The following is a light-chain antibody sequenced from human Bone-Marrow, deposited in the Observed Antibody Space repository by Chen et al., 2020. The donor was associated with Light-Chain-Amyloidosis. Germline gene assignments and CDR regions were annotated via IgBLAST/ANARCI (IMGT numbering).Light chain of an antibody. J-gene: IGKJ4*01. CDR2: ASS. Sequence: DILMTQSPASLSASVGDRVTITCRASQDIRGFLNWYQQKPGKAPNLLIHASSTLQSGVPSRFSGSGSVTDFTLTISSLQPEDFATYYCQQSHSRPLTFGGGSKVENK. CDR3: QQSHSRPLT. V-gene: IGKV1-39*01. CDR1: QDIRGF.